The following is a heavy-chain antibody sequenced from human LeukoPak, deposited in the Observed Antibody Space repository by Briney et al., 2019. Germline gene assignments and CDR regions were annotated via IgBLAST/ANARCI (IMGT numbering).Heavy chain of an antibody. CDR2: INHSGST. J-gene: IGHJ4*02. CDR3: ARGGHYYDSSGYFDY. CDR1: GGSFSGYY. Sequence: SETLSLTCAVYGGSFSGYYWSWIRQPPGKGLNWIGEINHSGSTNYNPSLKSRVTISVDTSKHQFSLKLSSVTAADTAVYYCARGGHYYDSSGYFDYWGQGTLVTVSS. V-gene: IGHV4-34*01. D-gene: IGHD3-22*01.